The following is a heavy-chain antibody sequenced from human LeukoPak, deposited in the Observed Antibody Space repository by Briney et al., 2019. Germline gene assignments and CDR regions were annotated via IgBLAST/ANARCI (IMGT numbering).Heavy chain of an antibody. D-gene: IGHD3-22*01. CDR2: INPNSGGT. V-gene: IGHV1-2*02. CDR1: GYTFTGYY. Sequence: ASVKVSCQASGYTFTGYYMHRVRQAPGQGLEWMGWINPNSGGTNYAQKFQGRVTMTRDTSISTAYMELSRLRSDDTAVYYCARSPDYYDSNVYDYWGQGTLVTVSS. J-gene: IGHJ4*02. CDR3: ARSPDYYDSNVYDY.